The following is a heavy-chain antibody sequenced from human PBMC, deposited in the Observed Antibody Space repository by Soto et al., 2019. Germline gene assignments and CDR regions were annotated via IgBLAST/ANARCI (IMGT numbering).Heavy chain of an antibody. CDR3: AKEVWIQLWPWGVRGY. Sequence: EVQLLESGGGLVQPGGSLRLSCAASGFTFSSYAMSWVRQAPGKGLEWVSAISGSGGSTYYADSVKGRFTISRDNSKNTLYLQMNSLRAEDTAVYYCAKEVWIQLWPWGVRGYWGQGTLVTVSS. CDR2: ISGSGGST. D-gene: IGHD5-18*01. V-gene: IGHV3-23*01. J-gene: IGHJ4*02. CDR1: GFTFSSYA.